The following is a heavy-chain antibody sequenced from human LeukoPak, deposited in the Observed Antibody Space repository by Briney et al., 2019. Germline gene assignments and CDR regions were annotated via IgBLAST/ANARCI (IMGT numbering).Heavy chain of an antibody. CDR3: ARVRKVVGATTSDVRYFQH. CDR2: IYHSGST. CDR1: GGSISSSNW. V-gene: IGHV4-4*02. D-gene: IGHD1-26*01. J-gene: IGHJ1*01. Sequence: PSETLSPTCAVSGGSISSSNWWSWVRQPPGKGLEWIGEIYHSGSTNYNPSLKSRVTISVDKSKNQFSLKLSSVAAADTAVYYCARVRKVVGATTSDVRYFQHWGQGTLVTVSS.